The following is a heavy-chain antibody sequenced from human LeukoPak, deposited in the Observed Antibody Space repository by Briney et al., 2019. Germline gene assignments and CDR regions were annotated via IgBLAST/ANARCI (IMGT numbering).Heavy chain of an antibody. D-gene: IGHD6-19*01. CDR1: GFTFSSQA. CDR2: IRGTGGST. Sequence: GGSLRLSCAAPGFTFSSQAMSWGRQAPGKGLEWVSAIRGTGGSTYYADSVKGRFTISRDNSKNTLYLQMNSLRAEDTAVFYCARSFDKSVAWKYYFDYWGQGTLVTVSS. CDR3: ARSFDKSVAWKYYFDY. V-gene: IGHV3-23*01. J-gene: IGHJ4*02.